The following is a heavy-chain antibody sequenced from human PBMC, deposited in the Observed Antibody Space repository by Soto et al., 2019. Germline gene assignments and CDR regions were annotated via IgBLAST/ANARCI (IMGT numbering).Heavy chain of an antibody. D-gene: IGHD6-19*01. Sequence: GGSLRLSCAASGFTFSSYAMSWVRQAPGKGLEWVSAISGSGGSTYYADSVKGRFTISRDNSKNTLYLQMNSLGAEDTAVYYCAKALYSSGWFIEYFDYWGQGTLVTVSS. J-gene: IGHJ4*02. V-gene: IGHV3-23*01. CDR1: GFTFSSYA. CDR2: ISGSGGST. CDR3: AKALYSSGWFIEYFDY.